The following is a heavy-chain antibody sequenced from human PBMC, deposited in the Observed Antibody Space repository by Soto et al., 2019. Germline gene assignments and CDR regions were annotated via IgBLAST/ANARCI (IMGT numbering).Heavy chain of an antibody. D-gene: IGHD3-22*01. J-gene: IGHJ5*02. V-gene: IGHV3-15*01. CDR3: TVRGGWLGP. CDR1: GLTFNDVW. CDR2: IKTKAEGETT. Sequence: DVQLVESGGGFVKPGGSLRLSCAASGLTFNDVWMSWVRQAQGKGLEWVGRIKTKAEGETTDYAAPVKGRFTISRDDSKNIVHLEMNNLKTSDTAVYYCTVRGGWLGPWGQGILVTVSS.